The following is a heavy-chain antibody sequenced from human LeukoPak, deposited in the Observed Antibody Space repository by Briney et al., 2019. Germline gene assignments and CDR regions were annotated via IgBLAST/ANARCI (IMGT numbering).Heavy chain of an antibody. CDR1: GGSISSYY. Sequence: SETLSLTCTVSGGSISSYYWSWIRQPPGKGLQWIGYIYYSGSTNYNPSLKSRVTISVDTSKNQFSLKLSSVTAADTAVYYCARGHSGWYYFDYWGQGTLVTVSS. V-gene: IGHV4-59*01. CDR3: ARGHSGWYYFDY. D-gene: IGHD6-19*01. CDR2: IYYSGST. J-gene: IGHJ4*02.